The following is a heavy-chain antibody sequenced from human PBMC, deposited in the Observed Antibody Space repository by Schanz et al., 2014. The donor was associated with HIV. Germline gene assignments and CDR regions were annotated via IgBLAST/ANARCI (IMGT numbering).Heavy chain of an antibody. CDR3: AKALRDHYDATGYYRY. J-gene: IGHJ4*02. D-gene: IGHD3-22*01. CDR1: GFTFSNFA. V-gene: IGHV3-33*06. CDR2: IWYDGSNK. Sequence: VQLVESGGALVKPGRSLRLSCAASGFTFSNFAMHWVRQAPGKGLEWAAVIWYDGSNKYYADSVKGRFTTSRDNSKHTLYLQMNGLRTDDTAVYYCAKALRDHYDATGYYRYWGQGILVTVSA.